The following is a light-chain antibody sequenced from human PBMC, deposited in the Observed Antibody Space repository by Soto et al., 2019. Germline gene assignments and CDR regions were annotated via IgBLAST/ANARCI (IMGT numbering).Light chain of an antibody. J-gene: IGLJ1*01. V-gene: IGLV1-36*01. CDR2: YDD. CDR1: SSNIGNNA. Sequence: QSVLTQPPSVSEAPRQRVTISCYGSSSNIGNNAVNWYQQLPGKAPKLLIYYDDLLPSGVSDRFSGSKSGTSASLAISGLQSEDEADYYCAAWDDSLNGHVFGTGTKLTVL. CDR3: AAWDDSLNGHV.